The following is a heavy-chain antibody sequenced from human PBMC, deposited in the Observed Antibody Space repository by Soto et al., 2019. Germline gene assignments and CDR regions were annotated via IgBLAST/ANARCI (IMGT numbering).Heavy chain of an antibody. CDR2: IYYSVT. V-gene: IGHV4-59*01. Sequence: SETLSLTCSVSGGSISSYYWSWIRQPPGKGLEWFAYIYYSVTSYNPSLKIRVSISLDTSKNHFSLKLSFVTAADTALYFCARTYDGSGPNSGGYSFDIWGQGTMVT. J-gene: IGHJ3*02. CDR3: ARTYDGSGPNSGGYSFDI. CDR1: GGSISSYY. D-gene: IGHD3-22*01.